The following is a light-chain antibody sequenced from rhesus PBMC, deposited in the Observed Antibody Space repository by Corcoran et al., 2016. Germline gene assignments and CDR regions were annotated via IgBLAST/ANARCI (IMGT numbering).Light chain of an antibody. J-gene: IGKJ2*01. CDR1: QGISNY. Sequence: DIQMTPSPSSLSASVGDRVTITCRASQGISNYLSWYQQKPGKAPKLLIYDASTLQSGVPSRFSGRGSGTDFTLTIRSLQPEDFAAYYCLHYNSEPYSFGQGTKVEIK. CDR3: LHYNSEPYS. CDR2: DAS. V-gene: IGKV1S21*01.